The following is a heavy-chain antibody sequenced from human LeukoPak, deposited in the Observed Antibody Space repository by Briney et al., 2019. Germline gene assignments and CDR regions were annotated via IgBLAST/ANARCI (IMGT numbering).Heavy chain of an antibody. CDR1: GFTFSSYA. V-gene: IGHV3-30*02. J-gene: IGHJ3*02. CDR2: IQYDGSTE. Sequence: GSLRLSCAASGFTFSSYAMHWVRQAPGKGLEWVAFIQYDGSTEYYADSVKGRFTISRDKSKKTMYLQMNTLRAEDTAVYYCARGSSWAFDIWGQGTKVTVSS. CDR3: ARGSSWAFDI.